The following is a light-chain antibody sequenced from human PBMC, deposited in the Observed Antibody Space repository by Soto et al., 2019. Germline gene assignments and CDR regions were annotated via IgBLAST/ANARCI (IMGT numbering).Light chain of an antibody. CDR1: SSDVGRYNY. V-gene: IGLV2-11*01. J-gene: IGLJ1*01. Sequence: QSALTQPHSVSGSPGQSVTISCTGTSSDVGRYNYVSWYQQHPGKAPQVIIYDVTERPSGVPDRFSGSKSGNTASLTNSGLQTEDEADYYCCSYTGSYSYVFGIGTKVTVL. CDR3: CSYTGSYSYV. CDR2: DVT.